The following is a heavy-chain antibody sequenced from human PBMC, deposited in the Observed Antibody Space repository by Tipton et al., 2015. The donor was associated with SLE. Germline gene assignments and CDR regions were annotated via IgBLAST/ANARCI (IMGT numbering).Heavy chain of an antibody. D-gene: IGHD2-15*01. Sequence: TLSLTCTVSGDSISSSSHYWGWIRQPPGKGLEYIGSIYYSGSTYYSPSLKSRVTVSLDTSKKQFSLKLSSVTAADTAVYYCAKVAAGDSFYYYYMDVWGKGTTVTVSS. V-gene: IGHV4-39*07. CDR2: IYYSGST. CDR1: GDSISSSSHY. CDR3: AKVAAGDSFYYYYMDV. J-gene: IGHJ6*03.